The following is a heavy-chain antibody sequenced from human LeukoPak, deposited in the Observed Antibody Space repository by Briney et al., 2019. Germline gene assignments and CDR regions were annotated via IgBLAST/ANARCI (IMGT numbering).Heavy chain of an antibody. D-gene: IGHD3-10*01. CDR1: GFTFSSYW. J-gene: IGHJ4*02. CDR3: ARGSSGNYIGNFDY. CDR2: INQDGREK. V-gene: IGHV3-7*01. Sequence: QTGGSLRLSCAASGFTFSSYWMSWVRQAPGKGRGWWPIINQDGREKYHVDSVKGRFTISRDNARNSLSLQMNSLRAEDTAVYYCARGSSGNYIGNFDYWGQGTPVTVSS.